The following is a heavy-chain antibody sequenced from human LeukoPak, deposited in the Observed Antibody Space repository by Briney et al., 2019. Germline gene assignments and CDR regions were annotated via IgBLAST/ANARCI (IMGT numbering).Heavy chain of an antibody. CDR1: GFNLSIYG. Sequence: GGSLRLSCATSGFNLSIYGIHWVRQAPGKGLEWVAFIRYDGTHQDYADSVEGRFTVSRDNSKNILYAQMNSLRVEDTAVYYCAKVGSGWYGVDYWGQGTLVTVS. CDR3: AKVGSGWYGVDY. J-gene: IGHJ4*02. V-gene: IGHV3-30*02. CDR2: IRYDGTHQ. D-gene: IGHD6-19*01.